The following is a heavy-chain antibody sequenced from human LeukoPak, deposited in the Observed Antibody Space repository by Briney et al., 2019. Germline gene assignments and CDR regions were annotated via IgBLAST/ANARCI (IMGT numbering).Heavy chain of an antibody. CDR1: GFTFSSYS. CDR2: ISSSSSYI. J-gene: IGHJ4*02. V-gene: IGHV3-21*01. CDR3: ARAGVREYYFDY. Sequence: PGGSLRLSCAASGFTFSSYSMYWVRQAPGKGLEWVSSISSSSSYIYYADSVKGRFTISRDNAKNSLYLQMNSLRAEDTAVYYCARAGVREYYFDYWGQGTLVTVSS. D-gene: IGHD3-10*01.